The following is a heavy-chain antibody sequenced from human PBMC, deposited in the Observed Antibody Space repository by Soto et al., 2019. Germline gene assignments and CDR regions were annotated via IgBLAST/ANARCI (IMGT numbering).Heavy chain of an antibody. CDR3: ATSGSGWYFSFDY. D-gene: IGHD6-19*01. V-gene: IGHV1-24*01. CDR1: GYTLTELS. CDR2: FDPEDGET. J-gene: IGHJ4*02. Sequence: QVQLVQSGAEVKKPGASVKVSCKVSGYTLTELSMHWVRQAPGKGLEWMGGFDPEDGETIYAQKVQGRVTMTQDTXTDTAYMELSSMRSEDTAVYYCATSGSGWYFSFDYWGQGTLVTVSS.